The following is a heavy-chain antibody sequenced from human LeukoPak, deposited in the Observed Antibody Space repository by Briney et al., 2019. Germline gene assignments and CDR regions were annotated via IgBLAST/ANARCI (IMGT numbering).Heavy chain of an antibody. D-gene: IGHD3-10*01. CDR2: IYYSGST. J-gene: IGHJ4*02. CDR1: GGSISSYY. CDR3: ARCMVRGVTDY. Sequence: PSETLSLTCTVSGGSISSYYWSWIRQPPGKGLEWIGYIYYSGSTNYNPSLKSRVTISVDTSKNQFSLKLSSVTAAVTAVYYCARCMVRGVTDYWGQGTLVTVSS. V-gene: IGHV4-59*01.